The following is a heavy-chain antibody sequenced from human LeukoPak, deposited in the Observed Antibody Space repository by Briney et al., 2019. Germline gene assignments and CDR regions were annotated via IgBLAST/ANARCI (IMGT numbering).Heavy chain of an antibody. D-gene: IGHD3-16*01. Sequence: GGSLRLSCTASGFTFGDNAMTWVRQAPGKGLEWVGFIRSKGYGGTTEYAASVKGRFTISREDSKSIAYLQMSSLTTEDTAVYYCTSSRGSGYFDYWGQGTLVTVSS. CDR3: TSSRGSGYFDY. CDR1: GFTFGDNA. J-gene: IGHJ4*02. CDR2: IRSKGYGGTT. V-gene: IGHV3-49*04.